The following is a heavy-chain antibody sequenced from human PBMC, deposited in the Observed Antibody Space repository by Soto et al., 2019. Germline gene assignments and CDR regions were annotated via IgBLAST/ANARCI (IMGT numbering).Heavy chain of an antibody. Sequence: GAAVKVSCKASGYTFTSYAIGWGRQAPGQGLEWMGWISTYNGNTNYAQKLQGRVTMTTDTSTSTAYMELRSLRSDDTAVYYCARVGRHYDYDGLTAYWAQGTPVTV. D-gene: IGHD3-22*01. CDR3: ARVGRHYDYDGLTAY. V-gene: IGHV1-18*04. J-gene: IGHJ4*02. CDR2: ISTYNGNT. CDR1: GYTFTSYA.